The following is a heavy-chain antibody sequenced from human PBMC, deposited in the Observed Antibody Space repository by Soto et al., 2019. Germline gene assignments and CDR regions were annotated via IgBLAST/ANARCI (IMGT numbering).Heavy chain of an antibody. Sequence: SETLSLTCTVSGGSISSGGYYWSWIRQHPGKGLEWIGYIYYSGSTYYNPSLKSRVTISVDTSKNQFSLKLSSVTAADTAVYYCARTTYDILTGYTYYYYMDVWGKGTTVTVSS. CDR1: GGSISSGGYY. CDR3: ARTTYDILTGYTYYYYMDV. D-gene: IGHD3-9*01. V-gene: IGHV4-31*03. J-gene: IGHJ6*03. CDR2: IYYSGST.